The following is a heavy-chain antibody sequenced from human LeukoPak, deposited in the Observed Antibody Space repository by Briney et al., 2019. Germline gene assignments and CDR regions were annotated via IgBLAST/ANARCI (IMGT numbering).Heavy chain of an antibody. CDR2: IWYDASNR. Sequence: GGSLRLSCAASGFIFSKYAMHWVRQAPGKGLEWVAVIWYDASNRYYAESVKGRFTISRDNSKNMLYMQMNSLRAEDTAVYYCARAAGSPPTIWGQGTLVTVSS. CDR3: ARAAGSPPTI. V-gene: IGHV3-33*01. CDR1: GFIFSKYA. D-gene: IGHD6-13*01. J-gene: IGHJ4*02.